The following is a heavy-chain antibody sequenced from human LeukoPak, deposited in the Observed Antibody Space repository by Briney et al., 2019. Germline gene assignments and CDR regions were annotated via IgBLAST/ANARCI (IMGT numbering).Heavy chain of an antibody. V-gene: IGHV4-59*01. Sequence: SETLSLTCTVSGGSISSYYWSWSRQPPGKGLEWIGYIYYSGSTNYNPSLKSRVTISVDTSKNQFSLKLSSVTAADTAVYYCASGGTRVSGHDYWGQGTLATVSS. D-gene: IGHD2-15*01. CDR1: GGSISSYY. CDR3: ASGGTRVSGHDY. CDR2: IYYSGST. J-gene: IGHJ4*02.